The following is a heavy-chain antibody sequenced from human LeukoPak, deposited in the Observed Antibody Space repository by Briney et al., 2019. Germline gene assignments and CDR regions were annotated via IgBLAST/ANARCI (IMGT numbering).Heavy chain of an antibody. J-gene: IGHJ6*03. CDR1: GFTFSSYA. CDR2: ISGSGGST. CDR3: AKEGPFTVYYYYMDV. V-gene: IGHV3-23*01. Sequence: PGGSLRLSCAPSGFTFSSYAMSWVRPAPGKGLEWVSAISGSGGSTYYADSVKGRFTISRDNAKNTLYLQMNSLRAEDTAVYYCAKEGPFTVYYYYMDVWGKGTTVTVSS.